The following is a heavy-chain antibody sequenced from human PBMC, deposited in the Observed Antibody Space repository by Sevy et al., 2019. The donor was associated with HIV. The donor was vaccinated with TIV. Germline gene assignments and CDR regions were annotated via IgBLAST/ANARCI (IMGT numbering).Heavy chain of an antibody. CDR2: VKSKSDGGTT. CDR1: GFTFSNAW. Sequence: GGSLRLSCAASGFTFSNAWMNWVRQAPGKGLEWVGRVKSKSDGGTTDYAAPMKGRFTISRDDSKNTLYLQMNSLKTEDTAVYYCTTDLGYGSLFDYRGQGTLVTVSS. V-gene: IGHV3-15*07. D-gene: IGHD5-18*01. CDR3: TTDLGYGSLFDY. J-gene: IGHJ4*02.